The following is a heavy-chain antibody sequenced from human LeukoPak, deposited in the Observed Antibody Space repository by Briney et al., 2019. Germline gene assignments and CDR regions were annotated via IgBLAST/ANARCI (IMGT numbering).Heavy chain of an antibody. J-gene: IGHJ4*02. Sequence: GGSLRLSCAASGFTFDDYAMPWVRQAPGEGLEWVSGISWNSGSIGYADSVKGRFTISRDNAKNSLYLQMNSLRAEDTALYYCAKGIYYYDSSGYYGNYFDYWGQGTLVTVSS. CDR3: AKGIYYYDSSGYYGNYFDY. V-gene: IGHV3-9*01. CDR2: ISWNSGSI. D-gene: IGHD3-22*01. CDR1: GFTFDDYA.